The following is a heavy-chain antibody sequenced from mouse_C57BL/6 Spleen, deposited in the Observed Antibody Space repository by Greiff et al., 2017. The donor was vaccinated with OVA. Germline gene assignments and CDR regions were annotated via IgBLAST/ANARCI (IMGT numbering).Heavy chain of an antibody. Sequence: VKLVESGPGLVAPSQSLSITCTVSGFSLTSYGVHWVRQPPGKGLEWLVVIWSDGSTTYNSALKSRLSISKDNSKSQVFLKMNSLQTDDTAMYYCARHRDYGSSYVDYAMDYWGQGTSVTVSS. V-gene: IGHV2-6-1*01. CDR3: ARHRDYGSSYVDYAMDY. J-gene: IGHJ4*01. D-gene: IGHD1-1*01. CDR2: IWSDGST. CDR1: GFSLTSYG.